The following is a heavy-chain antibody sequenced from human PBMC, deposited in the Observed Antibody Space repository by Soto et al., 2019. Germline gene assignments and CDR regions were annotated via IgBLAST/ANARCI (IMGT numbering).Heavy chain of an antibody. V-gene: IGHV1-18*01. Sequence: ASVKVSCKAAGYTSTSSAISWVRQAPGQGLEWMGWISVYNGDTNYAQKLQGRVTMTTDTSTSTAYMELGSLRSDDTAVYFCARDSIRLLYFDWLVYGMDVWG. CDR1: GYTSTSSA. CDR2: ISVYNGDT. J-gene: IGHJ6*02. CDR3: ARDSIRLLYFDWLVYGMDV. D-gene: IGHD3-9*01.